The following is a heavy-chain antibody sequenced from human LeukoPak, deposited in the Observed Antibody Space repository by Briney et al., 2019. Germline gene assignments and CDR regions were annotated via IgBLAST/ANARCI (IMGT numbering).Heavy chain of an antibody. CDR2: IIPIFGTA. V-gene: IGHV1-69*05. D-gene: IGHD6-19*01. CDR1: GGTFSSYA. CDR3: ARSDRYSSGSFGAFDI. Sequence: GASVKVSCKASGGTFSSYAISWVRQAPGQGLEWMGGIIPIFGTANYAQKFQGRVTITTVESTSTAYMELSSLRSEDTAVYYCARSDRYSSGSFGAFDIWGQGTMVTVSS. J-gene: IGHJ3*02.